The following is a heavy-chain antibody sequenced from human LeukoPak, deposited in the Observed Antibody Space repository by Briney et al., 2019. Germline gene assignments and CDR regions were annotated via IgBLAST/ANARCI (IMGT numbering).Heavy chain of an antibody. D-gene: IGHD1-26*01. CDR2: ISSSNTYI. V-gene: IGHV3-21*01. J-gene: IGHJ4*02. CDR3: ARVRGGSTRDFDY. Sequence: PGGSLRLSCAASGFTFSSYSMRWVRQAPGKGLEWVSSISSSNTYIYYADSVKGRFTISRDNAENSLYLHMNSLRAEDTAMYFCARVRGGSTRDFDYWGQGTLVTVSS. CDR1: GFTFSSYS.